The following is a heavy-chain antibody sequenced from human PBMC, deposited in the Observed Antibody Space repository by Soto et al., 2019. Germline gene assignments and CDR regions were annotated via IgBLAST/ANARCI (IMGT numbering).Heavy chain of an antibody. CDR1: GDTFSSYS. Sequence: SVKVSCKASGDTFSSYSISWVRQAPGQRLEWMGRIIPMVGTPNYAQKFQGRVTFSADKSTSTAYMVLNSLISDDTAVYYCATDGGSTSSSAYNYFMDVWGKGTPVTVSS. CDR2: IIPMVGTP. CDR3: ATDGGSTSSSAYNYFMDV. V-gene: IGHV1-69*08. D-gene: IGHD3-16*01. J-gene: IGHJ6*03.